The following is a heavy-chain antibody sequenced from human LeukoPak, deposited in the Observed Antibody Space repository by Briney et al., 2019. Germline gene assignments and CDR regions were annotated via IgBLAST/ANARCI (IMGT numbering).Heavy chain of an antibody. Sequence: GGSLRLSCAASGFTVSSNYMSWVRQAPGKRLEWVSVIYSSGTTYYTDSVKGRFTISRDNSKNTLYLQMNSLRVDDTATYYCAKGVGVRGIIPQTLDYWGQGTLVLVSS. J-gene: IGHJ4*02. CDR3: AKGVGVRGIIPQTLDY. CDR1: GFTVSSNY. V-gene: IGHV3-53*01. D-gene: IGHD3-10*01. CDR2: IYSSGTT.